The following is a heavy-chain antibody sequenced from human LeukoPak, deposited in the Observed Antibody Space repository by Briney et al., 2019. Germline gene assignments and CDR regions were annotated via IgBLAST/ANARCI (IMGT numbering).Heavy chain of an antibody. CDR2: IYYSGST. Sequence: SETLSLTCTVSGGSISSDYWSWIRQPPGKGLEWIGYIYYSGSTNYNPSLKSRVTISVDTSKNQFSLKLSSVTAADTAVYYCANSPSKKQWLANYYYYGMDVWGQGTTVTVSS. CDR1: GGSISSDY. J-gene: IGHJ6*02. CDR3: ANSPSKKQWLANYYYYGMDV. V-gene: IGHV4-59*01. D-gene: IGHD6-19*01.